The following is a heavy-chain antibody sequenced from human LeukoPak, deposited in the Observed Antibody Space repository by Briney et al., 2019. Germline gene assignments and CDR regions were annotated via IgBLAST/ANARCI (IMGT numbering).Heavy chain of an antibody. CDR2: IYYSGST. V-gene: IGHV4-39*07. CDR1: GGSLISTTYY. D-gene: IGHD3-16*02. J-gene: IGHJ3*01. Sequence: PSETLSLTCAVSGGSLISTTYYWGWIRQPPGKGLEWIGSIYYSGSTYYNPSLKSRVTVSVDMSKNQFSLQLSSVTAADTAEYYCARAPRTGAWDMITFGGVIVHGDAFDFWGQGTMVTVSS. CDR3: ARAPRTGAWDMITFGGVIVHGDAFDF.